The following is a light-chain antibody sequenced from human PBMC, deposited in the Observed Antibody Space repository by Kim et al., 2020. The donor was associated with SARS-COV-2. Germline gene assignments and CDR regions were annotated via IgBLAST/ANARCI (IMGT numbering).Light chain of an antibody. CDR2: LGS. Sequence: DIVMTQSPLSLPVTPGEPASISCRSSQSRLHSNGYNYLDWYVQRPGQSPQLLIYLGSNRASGVPDRFSGSGSGTDFTLKISRVEAEDVGVYYCMQALQSPLTFGPGTKVDSK. V-gene: IGKV2-28*01. J-gene: IGKJ3*01. CDR3: MQALQSPLT. CDR1: QSRLHSNGYNY.